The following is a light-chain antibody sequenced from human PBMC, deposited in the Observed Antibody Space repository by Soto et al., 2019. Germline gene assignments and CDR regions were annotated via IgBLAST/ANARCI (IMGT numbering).Light chain of an antibody. CDR2: EVT. V-gene: IGLV2-8*01. CDR1: SSDVGGYNF. Sequence: QSALTQPPSASGSPGLSVTIPCTGTSSDVGGYNFVSWYQQHPGKAPKLMIYEVTKRPSGVPDRFSGSKSGNTASLTVSGLQAEDEADYYCSSYAGSNTVVFGGGTKLTVL. J-gene: IGLJ2*01. CDR3: SSYAGSNTVV.